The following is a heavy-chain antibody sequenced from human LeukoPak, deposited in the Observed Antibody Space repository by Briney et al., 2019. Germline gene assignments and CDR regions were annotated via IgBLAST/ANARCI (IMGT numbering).Heavy chain of an antibody. J-gene: IGHJ6*02. CDR3: ARYQAFDWFYYYYGMDV. V-gene: IGHV3-23*01. CDR2: IGSSVNTT. D-gene: IGHD3-9*01. Sequence: PGGSLRLSCAASGFTFSNYALSWVRQAPGKGLEWVSSIGSSVNTTHYADSVKGRFTISRDNSKNTLYLQMNSLSAEDTAIYYCARYQAFDWFYYYYGMDVWGLGTTVIVSS. CDR1: GFTFSNYA.